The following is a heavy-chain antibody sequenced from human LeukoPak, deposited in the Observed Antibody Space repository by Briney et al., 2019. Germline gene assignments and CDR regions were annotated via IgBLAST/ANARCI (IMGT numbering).Heavy chain of an antibody. CDR2: IGGSGGNT. CDR1: GFTFNNYA. V-gene: IGHV3-23*01. D-gene: IGHD2-15*01. J-gene: IGHJ4*02. Sequence: PGGSLRLSCAASGFTFNNYAMSWVRQAPGKGLEWVSAIGGSGGNTYYADSVKGRFTISRDNSKNTLYLQMNSLRAEDTAVYYCAKHGDIVVVVAALDYWGQGTLVTVSS. CDR3: AKHGDIVVVVAALDY.